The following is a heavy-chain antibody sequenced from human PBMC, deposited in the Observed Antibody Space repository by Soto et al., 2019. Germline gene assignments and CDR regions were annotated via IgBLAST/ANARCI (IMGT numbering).Heavy chain of an antibody. CDR2: INAYNGNT. Sequence: PAASVKVSCKASGYTFTSYAMHWVRQAPGQRLEWMGWINAYNGNTKYAQKIQGRVTMTTDTSTSTAYMELRSLRSDDTAVYYCARGVGSGSYYNQYNWFDPWGQGTLVTVS. D-gene: IGHD3-10*01. CDR3: ARGVGSGSYYNQYNWFDP. CDR1: GYTFTSYA. V-gene: IGHV1-3*01. J-gene: IGHJ5*02.